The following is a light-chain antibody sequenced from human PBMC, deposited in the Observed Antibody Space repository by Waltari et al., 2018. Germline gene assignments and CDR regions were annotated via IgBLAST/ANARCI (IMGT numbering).Light chain of an antibody. Sequence: QMTQSPSSLSASVGDTVTITCRTSQNIDGRLTWLQQKPGKAPELLIYGTSILRGGVPSRFSGSGSGTNFTLTIYNLQPEDFAAYYCQQYYTFPRLSFGPGTTFDV. V-gene: IGKV1-39*01. J-gene: IGKJ3*01. CDR3: QQYYTFPRLS. CDR2: GTS. CDR1: QNIDGR.